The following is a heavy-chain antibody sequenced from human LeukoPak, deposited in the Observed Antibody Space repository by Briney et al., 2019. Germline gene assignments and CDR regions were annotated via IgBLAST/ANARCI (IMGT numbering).Heavy chain of an antibody. Sequence: SETLSLTCTVSGGSISSYYWSWIRQPPGKGLEWIGYIYYSGSTNYNPSLKSRVTISVDTSKNQFSLKLSSVTAADTAVYYCARGTGGYRSSTSCFDFYYYGMDVWGQGTTVTVSS. CDR3: ARGTGGYRSSTSCFDFYYYGMDV. D-gene: IGHD2-2*01. CDR2: IYYSGST. CDR1: GGSISSYY. V-gene: IGHV4-59*08. J-gene: IGHJ6*02.